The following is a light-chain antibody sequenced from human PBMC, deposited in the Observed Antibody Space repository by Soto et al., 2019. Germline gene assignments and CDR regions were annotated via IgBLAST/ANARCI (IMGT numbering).Light chain of an antibody. Sequence: VMTQSPLSLPVTPGEPASISCRSSQSLLHSNGHTYLDWYLQRPGQSPQLLIYLVSSRASGVPERLSGSGSGTDFTLKISRVETEDVGIYYCMQAQQIPGTFGQGTRLEIK. V-gene: IGKV2-28*01. CDR1: QSLLHSNGHTY. CDR2: LVS. CDR3: MQAQQIPGT. J-gene: IGKJ2*02.